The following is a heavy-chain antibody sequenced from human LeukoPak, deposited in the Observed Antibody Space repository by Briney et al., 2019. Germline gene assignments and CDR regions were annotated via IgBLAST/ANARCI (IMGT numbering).Heavy chain of an antibody. CDR1: GYTFSDYA. CDR2: INAAGDIT. J-gene: IGHJ4*02. CDR3: ARDESGSRVT. V-gene: IGHV1-3*03. Sequence: GASVKVSCKASGYTFSDYAIHWVRQAPGQRLEWMGWINAAGDITYYSQEFQGRATITRDTFASTAYMELSSLRSEDTAVYYCARDESGSRVTWGQGTLVTVSS. D-gene: IGHD1-26*01.